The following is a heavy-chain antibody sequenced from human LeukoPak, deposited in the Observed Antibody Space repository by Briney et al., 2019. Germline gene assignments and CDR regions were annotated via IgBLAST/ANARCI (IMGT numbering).Heavy chain of an antibody. D-gene: IGHD4/OR15-4a*01. CDR2: IYYSGST. CDR1: GGSISSGDYY. Sequence: SQTLSLTCTVSGGSISSGDYYWSWIRQPPGKGLEWIGYIYYSGSTYYNPSLKSRVTISVDTSKNQFSLKLSSVTAADTAVYYCARHILYGGTFDYWGQGTLVTVSS. V-gene: IGHV4-30-4*08. J-gene: IGHJ4*02. CDR3: ARHILYGGTFDY.